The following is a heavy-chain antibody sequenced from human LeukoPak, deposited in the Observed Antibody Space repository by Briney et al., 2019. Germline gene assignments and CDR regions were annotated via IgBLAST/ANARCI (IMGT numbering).Heavy chain of an antibody. CDR1: GFTFSSYG. CDR3: ARDMGYDSSGSFDY. Sequence: GGSLRLSCAASGFTFSSYGMHWVRQAPGKGLEWVAFIWYDGSNKYYADSVKGRFTISRDNSKNTLYLQMNSLRAEDTAVYYCARDMGYDSSGSFDYWGQGTLVTVSS. J-gene: IGHJ4*02. CDR2: IWYDGSNK. D-gene: IGHD3-22*01. V-gene: IGHV3-33*01.